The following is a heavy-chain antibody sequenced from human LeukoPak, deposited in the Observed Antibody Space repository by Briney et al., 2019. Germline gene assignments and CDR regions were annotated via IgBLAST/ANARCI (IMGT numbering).Heavy chain of an antibody. CDR3: ARTRRSWYYFDY. CDR2: IYYSGST. D-gene: IGHD6-13*01. J-gene: IGHJ4*02. Sequence: SETLSLTCTVSGGSISSSSYYWGWIRQPPGKGLEWIGSIYYSGSTNYNPSLKSRVTISVDTSKNQFSLKLSSVTAADTAVYYCARTRRSWYYFDYWGQGTLVTVSS. V-gene: IGHV4-39*07. CDR1: GGSISSSSYY.